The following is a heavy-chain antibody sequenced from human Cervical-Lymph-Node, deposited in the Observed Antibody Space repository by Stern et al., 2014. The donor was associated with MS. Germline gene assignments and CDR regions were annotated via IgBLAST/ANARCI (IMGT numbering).Heavy chain of an antibody. J-gene: IGHJ4*02. Sequence: VQLVQSGAEVKKPGESLKISCKGSGYTFTSYWIGWVRQMPGKGLEWIAIIFPGGSDIRYSPSFQGQVTISADKSSSTAYLQWNNLKASDPAIYYCARQRYFDYWGQGTLVTVSS. V-gene: IGHV5-51*01. CDR2: IFPGGSDI. CDR1: GYTFTSYW. CDR3: ARQRYFDY.